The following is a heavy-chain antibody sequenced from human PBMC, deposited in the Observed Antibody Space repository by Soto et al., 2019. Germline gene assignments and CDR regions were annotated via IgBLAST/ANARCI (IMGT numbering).Heavy chain of an antibody. J-gene: IGHJ4*02. CDR3: AKHSGDYYFDC. CDR1: GFTFSRYA. V-gene: IGHV3-23*01. D-gene: IGHD1-26*01. Sequence: EVQLLESGGGLVQPGESLRLSCAASGFTFSRYAVSWVRQAPGKGLEWVSAISTGGGDTFYADSVKGRFTISRDNSKDTLYMQMNSLRAEDAAVYYCAKHSGDYYFDCWGQGILVTVSS. CDR2: ISTGGGDT.